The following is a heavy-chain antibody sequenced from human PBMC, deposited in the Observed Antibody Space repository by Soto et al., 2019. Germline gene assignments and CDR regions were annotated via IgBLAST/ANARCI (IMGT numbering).Heavy chain of an antibody. Sequence: QVQLVESGGGVVQPGRSLRLSCAASGFTFSSYGMHWVRQAPGKGLEWVAVIWYDGSNKYYADSVKGRFTISRDNSKNTLYLQMNSLIAEDTAVYYCARDPQRGVWYFALWGRGTLVTVSS. CDR3: ARDPQRGVWYFAL. V-gene: IGHV3-33*01. J-gene: IGHJ2*01. CDR2: IWYDGSNK. CDR1: GFTFSSYG.